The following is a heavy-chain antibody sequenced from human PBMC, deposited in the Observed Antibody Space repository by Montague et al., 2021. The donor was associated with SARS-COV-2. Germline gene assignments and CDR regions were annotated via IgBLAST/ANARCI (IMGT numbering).Heavy chain of an antibody. CDR1: GGSISSSSYY. J-gene: IGHJ4*02. CDR2: IYYSGST. V-gene: IGHV4-39*01. D-gene: IGHD6-19*01. Sequence: ETPSLTCTVSGGSISSSSYYWGWIRQPPGKGLEWIGSIYYSGSTYYNPSLKSRVTISVDTSKNQSPLKLSSVTAADTAVYYCARQRRGGLVSTPRFFDYWGQGTLVTVSS. CDR3: ARQRRGGLVSTPRFFDY.